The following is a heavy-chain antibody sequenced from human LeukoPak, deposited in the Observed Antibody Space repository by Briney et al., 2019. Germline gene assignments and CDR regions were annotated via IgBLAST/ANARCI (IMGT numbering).Heavy chain of an antibody. CDR3: ARDRDCSGGSCYSPPPNWFDP. V-gene: IGHV4-4*07. Sequence: SETLSLTCTVSGGSISSYYWSWIRQLAGKGLEWIGRIYTSGSTNYNPSLKSRVTMSVDTSKNQFSLKLSSVTAADTAVYYCARDRDCSGGSCYSPPPNWFDPWGQGTLVTVSS. CDR1: GGSISSYY. D-gene: IGHD2-15*01. CDR2: IYTSGST. J-gene: IGHJ5*02.